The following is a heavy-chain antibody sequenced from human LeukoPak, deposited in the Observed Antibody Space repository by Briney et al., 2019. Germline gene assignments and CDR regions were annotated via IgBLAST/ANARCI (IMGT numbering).Heavy chain of an antibody. J-gene: IGHJ2*01. Sequence: SQTLSLTCAISEDSVSSNSAAWNWIRQSPSRGLEWLGRTYYRSKWYNDYAVSVKSRIIINPDTSKNQFSLHLNSVTPGDTAVFSGAGGGGLLAPGRYWYFDLWGRGTLVTVPS. CDR3: AGGGGLLAPGRYWYFDL. CDR1: EDSVSSNSAA. CDR2: TYYRSKWYN. V-gene: IGHV6-1*01. D-gene: IGHD3-3*02.